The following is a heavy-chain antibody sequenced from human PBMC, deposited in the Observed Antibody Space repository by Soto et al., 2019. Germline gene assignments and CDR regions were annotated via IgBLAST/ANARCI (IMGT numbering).Heavy chain of an antibody. CDR2: IKQDGSEK. J-gene: IGHJ6*02. CDR1: GFTFSSYW. CDR3: ARGGVVGYASPPIYYSGYDSAYGMDV. D-gene: IGHD5-12*01. Sequence: PGGSLRLSCAASGFTFSSYWMSWVRQAPGKGLEWVANIKQDGSEKYYVDSVKGRFTISRDNAKNSLYLQMNSLRAEDTAVYYCARGGVVGYASPPIYYSGYDSAYGMDVWGQGTTVTVSS. V-gene: IGHV3-7*01.